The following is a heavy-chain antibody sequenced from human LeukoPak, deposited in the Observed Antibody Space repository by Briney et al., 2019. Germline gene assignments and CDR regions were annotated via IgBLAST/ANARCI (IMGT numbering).Heavy chain of an antibody. CDR2: INQDGSET. CDR1: GFIFSTYW. D-gene: IGHD5-24*01. V-gene: IGHV3-7*05. Sequence: GSLRLSCAASGFIFSTYWMSWVRLAPGKGLEWVANINQDGSETFYVDSVKGRFTISRDNGKNSMFVQMDCLRAEDTAVYYCVRGFDGYFGFDLWGQGTMVTVSS. J-gene: IGHJ3*01. CDR3: VRGFDGYFGFDL.